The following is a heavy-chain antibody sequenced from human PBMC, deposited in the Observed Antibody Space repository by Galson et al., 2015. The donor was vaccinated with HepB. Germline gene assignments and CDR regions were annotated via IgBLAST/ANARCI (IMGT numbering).Heavy chain of an antibody. CDR1: GFTFDNFA. J-gene: IGHJ3*01. V-gene: IGHV3-9*01. CDR2: LSWNNGSY. CDR3: AKDRWDLLRMGAFDV. D-gene: IGHD2-8*01. Sequence: SLRLSCAASGFTFDNFAMHWVRQVPGKGLEWVSGLSWNNGSYGYADSVKGRFTISRDSSKNSLYLQMNSLRPEDTAVYYCAKDRWDLLRMGAFDVWGQGTLVTVSS.